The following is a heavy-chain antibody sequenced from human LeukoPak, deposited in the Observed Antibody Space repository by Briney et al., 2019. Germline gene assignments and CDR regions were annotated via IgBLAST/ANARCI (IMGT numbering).Heavy chain of an antibody. Sequence: GRSLRLSCAASGFTFGIYGMHWVRQAPGKGLEWVAVIWYDGSNKYYADSVKGRFTISRDNSKNTLYLQMNSLRAEDTAVYYCARGGYSSSWDRFDYWGQGTLVTVSS. J-gene: IGHJ4*02. V-gene: IGHV3-33*08. CDR3: ARGGYSSSWDRFDY. D-gene: IGHD6-13*01. CDR1: GFTFGIYG. CDR2: IWYDGSNK.